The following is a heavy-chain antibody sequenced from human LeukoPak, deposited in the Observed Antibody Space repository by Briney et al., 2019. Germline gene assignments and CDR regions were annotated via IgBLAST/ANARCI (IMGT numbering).Heavy chain of an antibody. CDR3: ARGPRIVLMVYASAANWFDP. D-gene: IGHD2-8*01. CDR2: INHSGST. Sequence: SETLSLTCAVYGRSFSGYYWSWIRQPPGKGLEWSGDINHSGSTNYNPSLKSRVTISVDTAKNQSSLKLSSVTAADTAVYYCARGPRIVLMVYASAANWFDPWGQGTLVTVSS. V-gene: IGHV4-34*01. J-gene: IGHJ5*02. CDR1: GRSFSGYY.